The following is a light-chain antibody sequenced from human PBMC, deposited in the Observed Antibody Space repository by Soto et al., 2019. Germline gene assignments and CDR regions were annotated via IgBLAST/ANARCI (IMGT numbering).Light chain of an antibody. CDR3: PSYASSLSGSV. Sequence: QSVLTQPPSVSGAPGQRVTLSCTGSSSNIGAGYDVHWYQQLPGTAPKLLIYGNSNRPSGVPDRFSGSKSGTSASLAITGLQAEDEADYYCPSYASSLSGSVFGGGTKLTVL. CDR2: GNS. CDR1: SSNIGAGYD. V-gene: IGLV1-40*01. J-gene: IGLJ3*02.